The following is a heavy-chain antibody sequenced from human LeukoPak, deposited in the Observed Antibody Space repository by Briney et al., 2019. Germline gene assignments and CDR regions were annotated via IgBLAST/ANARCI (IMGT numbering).Heavy chain of an antibody. CDR3: ARDPEYSCYNFDY. D-gene: IGHD5-24*01. Sequence: GGSLRLSCAASGFTFSTYWMHWVRQAAGKGLVWVSRINSDGSSTRYADSVKGRFTISRDNAKNTLYLQMNSLRAEDTAVYYCARDPEYSCYNFDYWGQGALVTVSS. CDR2: INSDGSST. V-gene: IGHV3-74*01. CDR1: GFTFSTYW. J-gene: IGHJ4*02.